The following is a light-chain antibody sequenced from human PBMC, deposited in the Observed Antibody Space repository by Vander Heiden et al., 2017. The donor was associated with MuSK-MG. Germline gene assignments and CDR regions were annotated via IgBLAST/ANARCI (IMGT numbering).Light chain of an antibody. CDR3: ASYTRSSTLV. J-gene: IGLJ2*01. V-gene: IGLV2-14*03. Sequence: QSALTQPASVSGSPGQSITISCTVTSSDVGGYNSVSWYPHYPSQVPNLMIYDVSNRPSGISNRFSGSKSGNTASLTISGLQAEDEADYYCASYTRSSTLVFGGGTKLTVL. CDR1: SSDVGGYNS. CDR2: DVS.